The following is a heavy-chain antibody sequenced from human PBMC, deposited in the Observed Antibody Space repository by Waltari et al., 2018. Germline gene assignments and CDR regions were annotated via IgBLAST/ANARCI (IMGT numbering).Heavy chain of an antibody. V-gene: IGHV4-34*01. D-gene: IGHD6-19*01. Sequence: QVQLQQWGAERVKPSETLSLTCAVYGGSFSGYSWSWTRQPPGKGLEWIGEINHSRSTNYNPSFKSRVTISVDTSKNRFSLKLSSVTAADTAVYYCARGSSSGWYNWFDPWGQGTLVTVSS. CDR2: INHSRST. CDR1: GGSFSGYS. J-gene: IGHJ5*02. CDR3: ARGSSSGWYNWFDP.